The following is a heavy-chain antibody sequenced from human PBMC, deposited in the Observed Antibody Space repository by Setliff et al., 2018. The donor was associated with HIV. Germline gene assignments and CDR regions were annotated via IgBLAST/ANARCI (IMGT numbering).Heavy chain of an antibody. CDR3: ARDKGYYYMDV. V-gene: IGHV4-31*03. CDR1: GVSVSSGGYY. Sequence: SETLSLTCTVSGVSVSSGGYYWSWIRQHPGKGLEWIGDVHHTGTTYLNPSLKSRITISVDTSNNQFSLILSSVTAADTAVYYCARDKGYYYMDVWGKVITVTVS. J-gene: IGHJ6*03. CDR2: VHHTGTT.